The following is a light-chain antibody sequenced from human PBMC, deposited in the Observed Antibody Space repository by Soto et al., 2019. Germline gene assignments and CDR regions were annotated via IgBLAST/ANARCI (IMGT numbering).Light chain of an antibody. CDR1: QNIITY. Sequence: DVQLTQSPSSLSVFVGHSVTVTCRASQNIITYLHWYHQKPGEAPTLLINAASTLQSGVPSRFSGSGSGTDFTRTINSLPPEGVETYYGQQSYSNPTFGQGTTVEIK. CDR3: QQSYSNPT. V-gene: IGKV1-39*01. J-gene: IGKJ1*01. CDR2: AAS.